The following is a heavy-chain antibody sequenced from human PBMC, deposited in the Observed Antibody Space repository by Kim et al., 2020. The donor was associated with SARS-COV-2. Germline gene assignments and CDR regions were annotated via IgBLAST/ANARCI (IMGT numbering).Heavy chain of an antibody. Sequence: GGSLRLSCTASGFTFGDYAMSWVRQAPGKGLEWVGFIRSKAYGGTTEYAASVKGRFTISRDDSKSIAYLQMNSLKTEDTAVYYCTRDGSAVAGTSLDYWGQGTLVTVSS. D-gene: IGHD6-19*01. CDR2: IRSKAYGGTT. V-gene: IGHV3-49*04. J-gene: IGHJ4*02. CDR3: TRDGSAVAGTSLDY. CDR1: GFTFGDYA.